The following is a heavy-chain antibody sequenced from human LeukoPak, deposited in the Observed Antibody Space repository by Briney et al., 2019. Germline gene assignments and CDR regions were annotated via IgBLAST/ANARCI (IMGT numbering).Heavy chain of an antibody. D-gene: IGHD2-15*01. V-gene: IGHV1-46*01. CDR3: ARVFGYCSGGSCYSDYYYGMDV. Sequence: ASVKVSCKASGYTFTGYYMHWVRQAPGQGLEWMGIINPSGGSTSYAQKFQGRVTMTRDTSTSTVYMELSSLRSEDTAVYYCARVFGYCSGGSCYSDYYYGMDVWGQGTTVTVSS. CDR2: INPSGGST. J-gene: IGHJ6*02. CDR1: GYTFTGYY.